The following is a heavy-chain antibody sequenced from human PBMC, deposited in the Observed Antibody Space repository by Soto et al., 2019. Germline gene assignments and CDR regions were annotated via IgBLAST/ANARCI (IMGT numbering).Heavy chain of an antibody. CDR2: IVAASGKT. J-gene: IGHJ4*02. CDR1: GFTFSRSA. CDR3: AATLDWGSYDFGGYPS. D-gene: IGHD5-18*01. V-gene: IGHV1-58*01. Sequence: SVKVSCKGSGFTFSRSAVQWVRQARVQGLEWIGWIVAASGKTDYSQIFQERVTITRDMSTSTAYMELSSLSSEDTAVYYCAATLDWGSYDFGGYPSWGQGTLVTVSS.